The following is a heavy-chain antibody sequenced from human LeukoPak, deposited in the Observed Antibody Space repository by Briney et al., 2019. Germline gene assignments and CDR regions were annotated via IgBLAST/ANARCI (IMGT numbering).Heavy chain of an antibody. D-gene: IGHD3-22*01. Sequence: GASAKVSCKASGGSFNNYAISWVRQAPGQGLEWMGRIVPILGIANYAQKFQGRVTITADKSTSTAYMELSSLRSEDTAVYYCASLGYYDSSGLPGDDAFDIWGQGTMVTVSS. CDR3: ASLGYYDSSGLPGDDAFDI. CDR2: IVPILGIA. V-gene: IGHV1-69*04. J-gene: IGHJ3*02. CDR1: GGSFNNYA.